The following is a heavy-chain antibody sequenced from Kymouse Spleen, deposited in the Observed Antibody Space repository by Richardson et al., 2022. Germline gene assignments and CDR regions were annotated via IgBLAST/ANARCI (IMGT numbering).Heavy chain of an antibody. D-gene: IGHD1-7*01. J-gene: IGHJ6*02. CDR1: GFTFSSYW. CDR3: ARERTGTTHYGMDV. V-gene: IGHV3-7*01. CDR2: IKQDGSEK. Sequence: EVQLVESGGGLVQPGGSLRLSCAASGFTFSSYWMSWVRQAPGKGLEWVANIKQDGSEKYYVDSVKGRFTISRDNAKNSLYLQMNSLRAEDTAVYYCARERTGTTHYGMDVWGQGTTVTVSS.